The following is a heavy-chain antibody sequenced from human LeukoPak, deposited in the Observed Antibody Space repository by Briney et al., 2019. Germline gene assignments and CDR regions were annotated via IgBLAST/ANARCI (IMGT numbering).Heavy chain of an antibody. V-gene: IGHV4-59*08. Sequence: SETLSLTCTVSGGSISSYYWSWIRQPPGKGLEWIGYIYYSGSTNYNPSLKSRVTISVDTSKNQFSLKLSSVTAADTAVYYCARQDDILTGYPNWFDPWRQGTLVTVSS. J-gene: IGHJ5*02. CDR1: GGSISSYY. CDR3: ARQDDILTGYPNWFDP. CDR2: IYYSGST. D-gene: IGHD3-9*01.